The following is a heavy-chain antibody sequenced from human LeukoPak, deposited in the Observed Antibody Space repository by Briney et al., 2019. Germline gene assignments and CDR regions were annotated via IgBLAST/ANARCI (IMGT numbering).Heavy chain of an antibody. CDR1: GASISNYY. V-gene: IGHV4-4*07. CDR2: IHGSGIT. CDR3: ATWRTAKTGFDY. J-gene: IGHJ4*02. Sequence: PSETLSLTCTVSGASISNYYWSWIRQPAGKGLEWIGRIHGSGITNYNPSLKSRVTISVDTSKNQFSLRLSSVTAADTAVYYCATWRTAKTGFDYWGQGTLVTVSS. D-gene: IGHD1-1*01.